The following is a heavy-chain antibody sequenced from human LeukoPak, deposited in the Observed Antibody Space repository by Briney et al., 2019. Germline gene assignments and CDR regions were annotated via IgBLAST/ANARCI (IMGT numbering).Heavy chain of an antibody. Sequence: SVKVFCKASGYTFTSYGISWVRQAPGQGLEWRGWISAYNGNTNYAQKLQGRVTMTTDTSTSTAYLELRSLRSDDTAVYYCARGTWELHDYYYYMDVWGKGTTVTVSS. V-gene: IGHV1-18*01. CDR1: GYTFTSYG. D-gene: IGHD1-7*01. CDR2: ISAYNGNT. J-gene: IGHJ6*03. CDR3: ARGTWELHDYYYYMDV.